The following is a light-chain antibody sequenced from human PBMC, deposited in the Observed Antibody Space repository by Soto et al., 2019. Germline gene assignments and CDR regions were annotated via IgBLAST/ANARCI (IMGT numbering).Light chain of an antibody. V-gene: IGKV3-20*01. CDR2: SAS. CDR1: QTVTAGQ. CDR3: QQYGNSPSA. Sequence: VLTQSPDNLSLSPGDRATLFCRASQTVTAGQVAWYQQKPGQAPRLLIWSASRRTSGTPDRFSGSGSGTDFTLTISRLEHEDFAMYYCQQYGNSPSAFGQGTKVDIK. J-gene: IGKJ1*01.